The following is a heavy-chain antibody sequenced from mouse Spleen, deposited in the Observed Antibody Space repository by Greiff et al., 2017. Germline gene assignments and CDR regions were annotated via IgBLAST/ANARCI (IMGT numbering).Heavy chain of an antibody. CDR2: ISSGGGNT. CDR3: ARQRGTGYFDY. J-gene: IGHJ2*01. D-gene: IGHD2-14*01. Sequence: EVKLVESGGGLVKLGGSLKLSCAASGFTFSSYAMSWVRQTPEKRLEWVATISSGGGNTYYPDSVKGRFTISRDNAKNTLYLQMSSLKSEDTAMYYCARQRGTGYFDYWGQGTTLTVSS. CDR1: GFTFSSYA. V-gene: IGHV5-9*04.